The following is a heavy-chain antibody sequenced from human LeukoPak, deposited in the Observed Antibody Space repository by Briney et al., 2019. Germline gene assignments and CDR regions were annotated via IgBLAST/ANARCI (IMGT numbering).Heavy chain of an antibody. J-gene: IGHJ4*02. V-gene: IGHV3-21*01. CDR1: GFTFSSYS. Sequence: GGSLRLSCAASGFTFSSYSMNWVRQAPGKGLEWVSSISSSSIDINYADSVKGRFTISRDNAENSLYLQMKSLRAEDTAVYYCARVNKDDGVHFDFDSWGQGTLVTVSS. CDR3: ARVNKDDGVHFDFDS. CDR2: ISSSSIDI. D-gene: IGHD1/OR15-1a*01.